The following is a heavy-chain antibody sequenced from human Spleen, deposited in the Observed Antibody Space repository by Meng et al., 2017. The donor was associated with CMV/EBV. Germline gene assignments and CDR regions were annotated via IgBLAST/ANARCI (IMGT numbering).Heavy chain of an antibody. D-gene: IGHD6-19*01. CDR1: ELTLSDYY. Sequence: SELTLSDYYMSWIRQAPGKGLEWVSYISSSGSSIYYADSMKGRFTISRDNTKNSLYLQMKSLRAEDTAVYYCASTYHYQSSGAFDMWGQGTMVTVSS. CDR3: ASTYHYQSSGAFDM. CDR2: ISSSGSSI. V-gene: IGHV3-11*04. J-gene: IGHJ3*02.